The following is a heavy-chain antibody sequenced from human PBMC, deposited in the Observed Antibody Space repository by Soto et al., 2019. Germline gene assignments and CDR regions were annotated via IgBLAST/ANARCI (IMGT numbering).Heavy chain of an antibody. Sequence: QVQLQESGPGLVKPSETLSLTCTVSGASVSSASYYWSWIRQPPGKGLEWIGYIYYSGRTDYNPSLKSRVTISLDTSKNQFSLKLSSVTAADTAVYYCAIDRGSGSNNNGFDPWGQGTLVTVSS. CDR3: AIDRGSGSNNNGFDP. V-gene: IGHV4-61*01. CDR2: IYYSGRT. CDR1: GASVSSASYY. J-gene: IGHJ5*02. D-gene: IGHD3-10*01.